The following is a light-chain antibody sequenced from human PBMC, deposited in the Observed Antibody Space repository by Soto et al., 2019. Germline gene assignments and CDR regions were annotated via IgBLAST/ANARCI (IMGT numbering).Light chain of an antibody. Sequence: EFVLTQSPGTLSLSPGERATLSCRASQSVISNWLAWYQQKPGRAPRLLIYGASNRPGGIPDRFSGSGSGTDFTLTISSLEPEDFAVYYWQQYGTSPYTFGQGTKLETK. J-gene: IGKJ2*01. CDR1: QSVISNW. V-gene: IGKV3-20*01. CDR2: GAS. CDR3: QQYGTSPYT.